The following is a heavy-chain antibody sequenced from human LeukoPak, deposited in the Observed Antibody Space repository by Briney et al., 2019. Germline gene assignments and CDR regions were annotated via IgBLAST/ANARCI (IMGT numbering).Heavy chain of an antibody. CDR3: ARELPSRGVVPAAMAY. Sequence: PGGSLRLPCAASGFTFSDYYMSWIRQAPGKGLEWVSYISSSGSTIYYADSVKGRFTISRDNAKNSLYLQMNSLRAEDTAVYYCARELPSRGVVPAAMAYWGQGTLVTVSS. D-gene: IGHD2-2*01. CDR1: GFTFSDYY. V-gene: IGHV3-11*01. CDR2: ISSSGSTI. J-gene: IGHJ4*02.